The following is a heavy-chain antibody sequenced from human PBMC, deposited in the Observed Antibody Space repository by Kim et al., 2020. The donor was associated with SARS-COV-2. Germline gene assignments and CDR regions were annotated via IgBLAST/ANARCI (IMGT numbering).Heavy chain of an antibody. CDR3: SFKSFGWGDS. D-gene: IGHD3-16*01. V-gene: IGHV3-74*01. CDR1: GFSLSSYW. CDR2: IDQPGAT. Sequence: GGSLRLSCAASGFSLSSYWAHWVRQAPGKGLEWVSRIDQPGATNDAAALGGRFTTSWNTATNTLFLEMNSRKAEDEAPFSCSFKSFGWGDSW. J-gene: IGHJ5*01.